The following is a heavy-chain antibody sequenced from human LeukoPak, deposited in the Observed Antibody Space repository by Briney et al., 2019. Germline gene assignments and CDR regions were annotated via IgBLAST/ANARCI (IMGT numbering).Heavy chain of an antibody. J-gene: IGHJ4*02. V-gene: IGHV3-21*01. Sequence: GGSLRLSCAASGFTFSSYGMSWVRQAPGKGLEWVSAISGSGGSIYYADSVKGRFTISRDNAKNSLYLQMNSLRAEDTAVYYCARGETSWTLPNDYWGQGTLVTVS. D-gene: IGHD2-15*01. CDR1: GFTFSSYG. CDR2: ISGSGGSI. CDR3: ARGETSWTLPNDY.